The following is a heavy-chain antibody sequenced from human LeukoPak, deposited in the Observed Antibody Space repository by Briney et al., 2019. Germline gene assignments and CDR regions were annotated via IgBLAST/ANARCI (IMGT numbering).Heavy chain of an antibody. Sequence: SETLSLTCTVSGGSISSSSYYWGWIRQPPGKGLEWIGSTYYSGSTYYNPSLKSRVTISVDTSKNQFSLKLSSVTAADSAVYYCARWHTFYYYYYMDVWGKGTTVTVSS. J-gene: IGHJ6*03. CDR1: GGSISSSSYY. V-gene: IGHV4-39*07. CDR3: ARWHTFYYYYYMDV. CDR2: TYYSGST.